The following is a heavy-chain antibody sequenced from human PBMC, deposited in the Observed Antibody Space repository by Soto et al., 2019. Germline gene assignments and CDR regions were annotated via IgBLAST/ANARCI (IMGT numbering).Heavy chain of an antibody. V-gene: IGHV1-3*01. CDR3: VRRHVSATGIDWFDP. Sequence: ASVKVSCKASGYTFTSYGIHWVRQAPGQRLAWMGWINAANGDTKYSPKFQGRVTITRDTPASTAYMELSSLRSEDTAVYYCVRRHVSATGIDWFDPWGQGTLVTVYS. CDR2: INAANGDT. J-gene: IGHJ5*02. D-gene: IGHD6-13*01. CDR1: GYTFTSYG.